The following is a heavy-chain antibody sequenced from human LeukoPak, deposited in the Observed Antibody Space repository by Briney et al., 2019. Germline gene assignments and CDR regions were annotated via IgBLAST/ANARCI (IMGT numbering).Heavy chain of an antibody. V-gene: IGHV1-69*04. D-gene: IGHD3-22*01. J-gene: IGHJ4*02. CDR2: IIPILGIA. CDR3: ARIGSEGLLDY. Sequence: SVKVSCKASGGTFSSYAISWVRQAPGQGLEWMGRIIPILGIANYAQKFQGRVTITADKSTSTAYMELSSLRSEDTAVYYCARIGSEGLLDYWGQGILVTVSS. CDR1: GGTFSSYA.